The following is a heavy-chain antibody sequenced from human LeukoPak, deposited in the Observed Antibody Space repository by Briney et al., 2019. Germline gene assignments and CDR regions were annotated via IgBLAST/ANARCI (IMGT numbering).Heavy chain of an antibody. D-gene: IGHD2-21*02. CDR3: ARVLYCGGDCYSAYYYGMDV. J-gene: IGHJ6*02. CDR2: ISYDGSNK. Sequence: GGSLRLSCAASGFTFSSYAIHWVRQAPGKGLEWVAVISYDGSNKYYADSVKGRFTISRDNSKNTLYLQMNSLRAEDTAVYYCARVLYCGGDCYSAYYYGMDVWGQGTTVTVSS. CDR1: GFTFSSYA. V-gene: IGHV3-30*04.